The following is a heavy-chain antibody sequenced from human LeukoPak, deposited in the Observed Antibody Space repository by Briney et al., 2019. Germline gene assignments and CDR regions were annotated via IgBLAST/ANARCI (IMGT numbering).Heavy chain of an antibody. J-gene: IGHJ4*02. CDR2: ISGSGGSA. Sequence: GGSLRLSCAASGLTFSSYAMSWVRQAPGKGLEWVSAISGSGGSAYYADSVKGRFTISRDNSKNTLYLQMNSLRAEDTAVYYCAKQGFAMVRGAIDYWGQGTLVTVSS. CDR1: GLTFSSYA. CDR3: AKQGFAMVRGAIDY. D-gene: IGHD3-10*01. V-gene: IGHV3-23*01.